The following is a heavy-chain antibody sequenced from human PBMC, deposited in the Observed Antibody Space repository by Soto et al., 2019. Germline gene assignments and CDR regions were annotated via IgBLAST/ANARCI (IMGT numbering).Heavy chain of an antibody. V-gene: IGHV1-18*01. J-gene: IGHJ4*02. D-gene: IGHD3-16*01. CDR1: GYTFTTYG. CDR2: ISAYSGKT. CDR3: ARDPYLGDHQY. Sequence: QVQLVQSGGEVKKPGASVKVSCKTSGYTFTTYGISWVRQAPGQGLERVGWISAYSGKTHYAQKFQGKVTMTTDTSTNTAYLELRSRRSDDTAVYYCARDPYLGDHQYWGQGTLVTVSS.